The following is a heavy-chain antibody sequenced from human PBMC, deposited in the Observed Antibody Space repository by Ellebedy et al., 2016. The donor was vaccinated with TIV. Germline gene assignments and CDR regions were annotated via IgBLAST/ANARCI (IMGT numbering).Heavy chain of an antibody. CDR3: AKDGGYGYFDY. D-gene: IGHD3-16*01. V-gene: IGHV3-23*01. Sequence: GGALRLSCEASGFTFRSHAMNWVRQAPGKGLEWVSAISAGGGSTYYADSVRGRFTISRDNSKNTLYLQMNSLRAEDTAVYYCAKDGGYGYFDYWGQGTLVTVSS. CDR2: ISAGGGST. J-gene: IGHJ4*02. CDR1: GFTFRSHA.